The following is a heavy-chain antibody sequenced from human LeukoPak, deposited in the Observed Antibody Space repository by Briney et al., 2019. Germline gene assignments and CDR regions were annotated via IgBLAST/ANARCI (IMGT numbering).Heavy chain of an antibody. Sequence: SETLSLTCTVSDGSISSYYWNWIRQPPGKGLEWIGNIYNSGSTDYNPSLKSRVTISVNLSKTQISLKLTSVTAADTAVYYCARDKGPYWYFDLWGRGTLVTVSS. J-gene: IGHJ2*01. V-gene: IGHV4-59*01. CDR3: ARDKGPYWYFDL. CDR2: IYNSGST. CDR1: DGSISSYY.